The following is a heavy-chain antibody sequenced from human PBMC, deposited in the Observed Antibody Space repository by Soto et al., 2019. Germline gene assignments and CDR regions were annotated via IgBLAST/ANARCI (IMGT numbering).Heavy chain of an antibody. D-gene: IGHD2-2*01. J-gene: IGHJ3*01. CDR2: IYPGDSDT. CDR3: ARVHCSRTSCYPPPAFDF. CDR1: GYSFANYW. Sequence: PGESLKISCKGSGYSFANYWIGWVRQMPGKGLEWMGIIYPGDSDTRYSPSFQGQVTISADKSISTAYLQWSSLKASDTAMYYCARVHCSRTSCYPPPAFDFWGQGSMVTVSS. V-gene: IGHV5-51*01.